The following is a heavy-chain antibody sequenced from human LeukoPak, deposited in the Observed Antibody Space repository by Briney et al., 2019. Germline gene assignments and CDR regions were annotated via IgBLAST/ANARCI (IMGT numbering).Heavy chain of an antibody. CDR3: ARHGPYSNSDY. CDR2: IYPGDSDT. CDR1: GYSFTTYW. V-gene: IGHV5-51*01. D-gene: IGHD4-11*01. J-gene: IGHJ4*02. Sequence: GESLKISCKGSGYSFTTYWIAWVRQMPGKGLEWMGIIYPGDSDTRYSPSFQGQVTISADKSIGTAYLQWSSLKASDTAMYYCARHGPYSNSDYWGQGTLVTVSS.